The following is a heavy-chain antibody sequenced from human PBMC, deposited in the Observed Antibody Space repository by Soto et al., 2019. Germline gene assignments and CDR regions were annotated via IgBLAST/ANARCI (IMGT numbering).Heavy chain of an antibody. Sequence: SGGSLRLSCAASGFTFSSYEMNWVRQAPGKGLEWVSYISSSGSTIYYADSVKGRFTISRDNAKNSLYLQMNSLRAEDTAVYYCATSTPMISVQWHYYYYAMDVWGQGTTVTVSS. D-gene: IGHD3-16*01. CDR2: ISSSGSTI. CDR1: GFTFSSYE. CDR3: ATSTPMISVQWHYYYYAMDV. V-gene: IGHV3-48*03. J-gene: IGHJ6*02.